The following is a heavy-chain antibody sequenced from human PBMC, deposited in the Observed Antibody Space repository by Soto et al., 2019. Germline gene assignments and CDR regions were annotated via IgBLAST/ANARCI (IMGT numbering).Heavy chain of an antibody. V-gene: IGHV3-49*04. D-gene: IGHD1-20*01. Sequence: GGSLRLSCTTSGFIFGDYDMSWVRQAPGKGLEWVGSIRNKAYGGTTEYAASVKGRFTISRDDSESIAYLELNSLKTEDSAVYYCTRDRNNHYWGQGALVTVSS. J-gene: IGHJ4*02. CDR2: IRNKAYGGTT. CDR1: GFIFGDYD. CDR3: TRDRNNHY.